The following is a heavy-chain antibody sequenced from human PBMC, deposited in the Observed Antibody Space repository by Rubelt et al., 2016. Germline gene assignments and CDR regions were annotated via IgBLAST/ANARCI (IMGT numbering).Heavy chain of an antibody. CDR3: ARVVPYYYDSSGYYPDFDY. Sequence: QVQLQQWGAGLLKPSETLSLTCAVYGGSFSGYYWSWIRQPPGKGLEWIGEINHSGSTNYNPSLKSRVTISVATSKNQFSLKLSSVTAADTAVYYCARVVPYYYDSSGYYPDFDYWGQGALVTVSS. J-gene: IGHJ4*02. CDR2: INHSGST. D-gene: IGHD3-22*01. CDR1: GGSFSGYY. V-gene: IGHV4-34*01.